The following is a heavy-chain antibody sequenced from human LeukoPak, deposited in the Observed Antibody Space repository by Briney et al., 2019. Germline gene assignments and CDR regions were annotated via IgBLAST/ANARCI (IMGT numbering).Heavy chain of an antibody. CDR1: GGSISSYY. Sequence: SETLSLTCTVSGGSISSYYWSWIRQPPGKGLEWIGYIYYSGSTNYNPSLKSRVTISVDTSENQFSLKLSSVTAADTAVYYCARVRYYDILTGSKWFDPWGQGTLVTVSS. CDR2: IYYSGST. V-gene: IGHV4-59*01. D-gene: IGHD3-9*01. J-gene: IGHJ5*02. CDR3: ARVRYYDILTGSKWFDP.